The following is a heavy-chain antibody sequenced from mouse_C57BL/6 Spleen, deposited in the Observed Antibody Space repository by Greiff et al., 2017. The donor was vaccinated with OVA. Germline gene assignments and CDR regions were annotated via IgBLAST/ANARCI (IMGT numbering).Heavy chain of an antibody. Sequence: QVQLQQSGAELVKPGASVKLSCKASGYTFTEYTIHWVKQRSGQGLEWIGWFYPGSGSIKYNEKFKDKATLTADNSSSTVYMELSRLTSEDSAVYFCARHGGPLYYGSSYPFAYWGQGTLVTVSA. D-gene: IGHD1-1*01. CDR1: GYTFTEYT. CDR2: FYPGSGSI. CDR3: ARHGGPLYYGSSYPFAY. J-gene: IGHJ3*01. V-gene: IGHV1-62-2*01.